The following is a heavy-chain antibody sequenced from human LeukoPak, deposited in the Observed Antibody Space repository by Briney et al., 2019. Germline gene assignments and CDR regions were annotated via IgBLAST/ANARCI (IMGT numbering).Heavy chain of an antibody. Sequence: GGSLRLSCAASGFTLSSNYMSWVRQAPGKGLEGGSVIYSGGSTYYADSVKGRFTISRDNSKNTLYLQMNSLRAEDTAVYYCASGSGSYRTPYYYMDVWGTGTTVTVSS. D-gene: IGHD3-10*01. CDR1: GFTLSSNY. CDR3: ASGSGSYRTPYYYMDV. V-gene: IGHV3-53*01. J-gene: IGHJ6*03. CDR2: IYSGGST.